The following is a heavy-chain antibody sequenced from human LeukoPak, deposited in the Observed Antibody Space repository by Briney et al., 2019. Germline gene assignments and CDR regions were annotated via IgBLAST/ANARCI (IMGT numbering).Heavy chain of an antibody. J-gene: IGHJ5*02. CDR3: ARLDIGDSGNPNWFDP. CDR2: VTHTGGT. Sequence: PSETLSLTCAVYGGSFSGYYWSWIRQPPGEGLEWIGEVTHTGGTNYNPSLKSRVTISLDTFKNHFSLKLTSVTAADTAVFYCARLDIGDSGNPNWFDPWGQGTLVTVSS. D-gene: IGHD5-12*01. CDR1: GGSFSGYY. V-gene: IGHV4-34*01.